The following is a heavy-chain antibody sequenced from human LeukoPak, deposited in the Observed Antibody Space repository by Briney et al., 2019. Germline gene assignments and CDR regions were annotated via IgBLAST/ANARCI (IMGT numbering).Heavy chain of an antibody. CDR3: ARAPGGPDYYYYMDV. CDR1: GFTFSDCY. J-gene: IGHJ6*03. CDR2: ISSSGSTI. Sequence: GGSLRLSCAASGFTFSDCYMSWIRQAPGKGLEWVSYISSSGSTIYYADSVKGRFTISRDNAKNSLYLQMNSLRAEDTAVYYCARAPGGPDYYYYMDVWGKGTTVTVSS. D-gene: IGHD3-10*01. V-gene: IGHV3-11*01.